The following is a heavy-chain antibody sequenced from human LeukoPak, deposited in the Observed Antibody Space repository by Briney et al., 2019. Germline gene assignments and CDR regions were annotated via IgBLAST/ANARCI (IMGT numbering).Heavy chain of an antibody. Sequence: ASVKVSCKGSGYTFTSYGISWVRQAPGQGLEWMGWISAYNGNTNYAQKLQGRVTMTTDTSTSTAYMELRSLRSDDTAVYYCARDSSYDSSGYYSYIDYWGQGTLVTVSS. D-gene: IGHD3-22*01. CDR2: ISAYNGNT. J-gene: IGHJ4*02. CDR1: GYTFTSYG. V-gene: IGHV1-18*01. CDR3: ARDSSYDSSGYYSYIDY.